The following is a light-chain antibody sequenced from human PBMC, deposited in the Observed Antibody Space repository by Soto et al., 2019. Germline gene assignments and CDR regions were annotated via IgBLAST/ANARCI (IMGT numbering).Light chain of an antibody. J-gene: IGKJ4*01. CDR3: QHYNNWPPLT. CDR2: GAS. Sequence: EIVMTQSPATLSVSPGERATLSCRASQSVSSNLAWYQQKPGQAPRLLIYGASTRATGIPAWFSGSGSGTEFTLTISSLQSEDFAVYSCQHYNNWPPLTFGGGTKVEIK. CDR1: QSVSSN. V-gene: IGKV3-15*01.